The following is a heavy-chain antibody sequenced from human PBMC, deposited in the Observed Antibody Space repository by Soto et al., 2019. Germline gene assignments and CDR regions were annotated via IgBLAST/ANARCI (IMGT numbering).Heavy chain of an antibody. V-gene: IGHV4-30-2*01. J-gene: IGHJ4*02. Sequence: PSETLSLTCAVSGGSISSGGYSWSWIRQPPGKGLEWIGYIYHGGSTYYNPSLKSRVTISVDRSKNQFSPKLSSVTAADTAVYYCARAPNYYDSSGYYYYFDYWGQGTLVTVSS. CDR2: IYHGGST. D-gene: IGHD3-22*01. CDR1: GGSISSGGYS. CDR3: ARAPNYYDSSGYYYYFDY.